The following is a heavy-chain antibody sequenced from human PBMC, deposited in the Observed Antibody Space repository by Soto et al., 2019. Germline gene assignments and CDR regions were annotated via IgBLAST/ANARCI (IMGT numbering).Heavy chain of an antibody. CDR1: GASITTYY. J-gene: IGHJ4*02. V-gene: IGHV4-59*01. Sequence: SETLSLTCTASGASITTYYWSWIRQPPGKGLEWIGHIYNSGSTNYNPSLKSRVTISVDTSKNQFSLKLSSVTTADTAVYYCARDRDFRFDYWGQGTQVTVSS. CDR3: ARDRDFRFDY. CDR2: IYNSGST.